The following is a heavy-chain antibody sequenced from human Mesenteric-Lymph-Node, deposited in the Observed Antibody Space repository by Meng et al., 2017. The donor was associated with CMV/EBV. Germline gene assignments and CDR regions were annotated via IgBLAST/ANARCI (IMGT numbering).Heavy chain of an antibody. CDR2: INPTSGGT. CDR1: GYTFTSYY. Sequence: ASVKVSCKASGYTFTSYYMHWVRQAPGQGLEWMGWINPTSGGTNYAQNFQGRVTMTRDTSISTAYMELSRLRSDDTAVYYCVTKYYHDSRGYPPFDYWGQGTLVTVSS. CDR3: VTKYYHDSRGYPPFDY. V-gene: IGHV1-2*02. J-gene: IGHJ4*02. D-gene: IGHD3-22*01.